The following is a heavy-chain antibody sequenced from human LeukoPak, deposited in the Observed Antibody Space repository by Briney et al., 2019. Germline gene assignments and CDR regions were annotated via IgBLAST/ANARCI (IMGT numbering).Heavy chain of an antibody. CDR3: ARDLDY. V-gene: IGHV3-66*01. CDR2: TYSGGST. J-gene: IGHJ4*02. Sequence: GGSLRLSCAASGFTVSGNYMNWVRQAPGKGLEWVSITYSGGSTYYVDSVKGRFSISGDNSKNTLFLQMNSLRAEDTAVYYCARDLDYWGQGTLVTVSS. CDR1: GFTVSGNY.